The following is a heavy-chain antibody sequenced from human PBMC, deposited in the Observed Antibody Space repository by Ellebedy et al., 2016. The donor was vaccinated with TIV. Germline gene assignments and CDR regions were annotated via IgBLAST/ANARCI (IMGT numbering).Heavy chain of an antibody. CDR3: ARSKAGTGSSDY. Sequence: GEFLKISCAAPGFTFSSYWMHLVRQGPGKGLLWVSRINPDGSSTSHADSVKGRFTISRDNAKNTLYLQMNSLRAKDTAVYYCARSKAGTGSSDYWGQGTLVTVSS. CDR1: GFTFSSYW. CDR2: INPDGSST. D-gene: IGHD3-10*01. J-gene: IGHJ4*02. V-gene: IGHV3-74*01.